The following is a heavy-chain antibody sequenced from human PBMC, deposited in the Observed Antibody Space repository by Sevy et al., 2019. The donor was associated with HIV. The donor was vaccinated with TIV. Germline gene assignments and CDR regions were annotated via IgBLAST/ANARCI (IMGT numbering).Heavy chain of an antibody. CDR3: ARVVAYCSGGSCFPGYYYGMDV. CDR1: GFTFSSYN. D-gene: IGHD2-15*01. CDR2: ISSSSNYI. V-gene: IGHV3-21*01. Sequence: GSLRLSCAASGFTFSSYNMNWVRQAPGKGLEWVSSISSSSNYIYYADSMKGRFTISRDNAKNSLYLQMNSLRAEDTAGYYCARVVAYCSGGSCFPGYYYGMDVWGQGTTVTVSS. J-gene: IGHJ6*02.